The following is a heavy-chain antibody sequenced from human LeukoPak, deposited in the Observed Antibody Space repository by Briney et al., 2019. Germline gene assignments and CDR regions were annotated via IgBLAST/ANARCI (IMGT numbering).Heavy chain of an antibody. CDR2: IYTSGSP. CDR1: GGSISSYY. V-gene: IGHV4-4*07. D-gene: IGHD2-2*01. CDR3: ARARYCTSPSCPYYYYYYMDV. Sequence: PSETLSLTCTVSGGSISSYYWSWIRQTAGKGLEWIGRIYTSGSPNYNPSLKSRVTMSVDTSKNQFSLKLSSVTAADTAVYYCARARYCTSPSCPYYYYYYMDVWGKGTTVTASS. J-gene: IGHJ6*03.